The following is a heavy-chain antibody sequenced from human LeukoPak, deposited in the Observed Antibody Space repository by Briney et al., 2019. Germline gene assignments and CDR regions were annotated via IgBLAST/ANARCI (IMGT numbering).Heavy chain of an antibody. CDR3: VRGSLRLPRSTPDY. Sequence: GGSLRLSCAVSGFSFTNYWMHWVRQDPGKGLVWVSYISSDGSVTNYADSVKDRFTISRDNAVNTLYLQMNSLRVEDTAVYYCVRGSLRLPRSTPDYWGQGTLVTVSS. CDR2: ISSDGSVT. D-gene: IGHD2-21*02. J-gene: IGHJ4*02. V-gene: IGHV3-74*01. CDR1: GFSFTNYW.